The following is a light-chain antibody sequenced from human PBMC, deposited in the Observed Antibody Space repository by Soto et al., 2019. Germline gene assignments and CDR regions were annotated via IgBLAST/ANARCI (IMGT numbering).Light chain of an antibody. CDR2: LERGGNY. CDR1: SGHADYI. V-gene: IGLV4-60*02. CDR3: ETCDSSSLV. Sequence: QAVVTQSSSASASVGSSVTFTCTLSSGHADYIIAWHQQQPGKAPRFLMRLERGGNYNRGSGVSDRFSGSSSGANRYLTISSLQFEDEGVYYCETCDSSSLVFGGGTKLTVL. J-gene: IGLJ3*02.